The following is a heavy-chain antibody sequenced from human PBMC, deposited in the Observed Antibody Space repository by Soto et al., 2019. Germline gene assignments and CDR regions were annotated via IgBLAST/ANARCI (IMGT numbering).Heavy chain of an antibody. CDR1: GGSFSGYY. CDR2: INHSGST. CDR3: AMRGYCSSTSCYTGWFDP. J-gene: IGHJ5*02. Sequence: SETLSLTCAVYGGSFSGYYWSWIRQPPGKGLEWIGEINHSGSTNYNPSLKSRVTISVDTSKNQFSLKLSSVTAADTAVYYCAMRGYCSSTSCYTGWFDPWGQGTLVTVSS. V-gene: IGHV4-34*01. D-gene: IGHD2-2*02.